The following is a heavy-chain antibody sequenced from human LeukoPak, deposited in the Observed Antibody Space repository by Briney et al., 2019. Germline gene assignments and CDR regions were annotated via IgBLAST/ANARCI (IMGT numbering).Heavy chain of an antibody. V-gene: IGHV3-33*01. CDR3: ARAAAGTGVNYYYYGMDV. D-gene: IGHD6-13*01. CDR2: IWYDGSNK. J-gene: IGHJ6*02. CDR1: GFTFSSYG. Sequence: PGGSLRLSCAASGFTFSSYGMHWVRQAPGKGLEWVAVIWYDGSNKYYADSVKGRFTISRDNSENTLYLQMNSLRAEDTAVYYCARAAAGTGVNYYYYGMDVWGQGTTVTVSS.